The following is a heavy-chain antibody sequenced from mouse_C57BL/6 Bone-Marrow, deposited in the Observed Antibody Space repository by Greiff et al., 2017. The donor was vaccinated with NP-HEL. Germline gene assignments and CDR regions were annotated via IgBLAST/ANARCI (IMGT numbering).Heavy chain of an antibody. Sequence: QVQLKQPGAELVKPGASVKLSCKASGYTFTSYWMHWVKQRPGQGLAWIGMIHPNSGSTNYNEKFKSKATLTVDKSSSTAYMQLSSLTSEDSAVYYCARPYYSNFFYFDYWGQGTTLTVSS. D-gene: IGHD2-5*01. CDR2: IHPNSGST. J-gene: IGHJ2*01. CDR1: GYTFTSYW. CDR3: ARPYYSNFFYFDY. V-gene: IGHV1-64*01.